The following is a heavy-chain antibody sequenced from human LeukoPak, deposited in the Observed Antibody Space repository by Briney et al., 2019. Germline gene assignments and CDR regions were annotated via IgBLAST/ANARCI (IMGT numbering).Heavy chain of an antibody. CDR2: IYHSGST. J-gene: IGHJ4*02. CDR3: ARLGDIVVIPAALAIDY. Sequence: SETLSLTCTVSGYSISSGYYWGWIRQSPGKGLEWIGSIYHSGSTYYNPSLKSRVTISVDTSKNQFSLKLSSVTAADTAVYYCARLGDIVVIPAALAIDYWGQGTLVTVSS. CDR1: GYSISSGYY. D-gene: IGHD2-2*01. V-gene: IGHV4-38-2*02.